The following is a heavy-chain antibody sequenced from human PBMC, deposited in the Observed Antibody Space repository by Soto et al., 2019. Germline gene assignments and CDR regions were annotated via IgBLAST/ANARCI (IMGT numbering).Heavy chain of an antibody. CDR1: GFTFSSYA. Sequence: QVQLVESGGGVVQPGRSLRLSCAASGFTFSSYAMHWVRQAPGKGLEWVAVISYDGSNKYYEDSVKGRFTISRDNSKNTLYLQLYSLRAEDTAVYYCARDMIVVVIEYYFDYWGQGTLVTVSS. J-gene: IGHJ4*02. V-gene: IGHV3-30-3*01. CDR2: ISYDGSNK. D-gene: IGHD3-22*01. CDR3: ARDMIVVVIEYYFDY.